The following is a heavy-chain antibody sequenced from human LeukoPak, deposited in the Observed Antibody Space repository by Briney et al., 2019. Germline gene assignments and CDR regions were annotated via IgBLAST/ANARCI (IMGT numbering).Heavy chain of an antibody. J-gene: IGHJ4*02. CDR2: IHYSGNT. Sequence: PSETLSLTCTVSGVSITTYYWSWIRQPPGKGLEWIGFIHYSGNTNYNPSLKSRVTISVDTSKNQFSLKLSSVTAADTAVCYCARAYTSWSFDYWGQGTLVTVSS. D-gene: IGHD2-2*02. CDR3: ARAYTSWSFDY. CDR1: GVSITTYY. V-gene: IGHV4-59*01.